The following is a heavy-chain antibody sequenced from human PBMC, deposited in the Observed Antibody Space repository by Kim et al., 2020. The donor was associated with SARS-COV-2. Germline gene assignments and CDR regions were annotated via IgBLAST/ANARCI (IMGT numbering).Heavy chain of an antibody. CDR1: GGSISSGDYY. CDR3: ARDVVIDAFDI. D-gene: IGHD2-15*01. CDR2: IYYSGST. V-gene: IGHV4-30-4*01. J-gene: IGHJ3*02. Sequence: SETLSLTCTVSGGSISSGDYYWSWIRQPPGKGLEWIGYIYYSGSTYYNPSLKSRVTISVDTSKNQFSLKLSSVTAADTAVYYCARDVVIDAFDIWGQGTMVTVSS.